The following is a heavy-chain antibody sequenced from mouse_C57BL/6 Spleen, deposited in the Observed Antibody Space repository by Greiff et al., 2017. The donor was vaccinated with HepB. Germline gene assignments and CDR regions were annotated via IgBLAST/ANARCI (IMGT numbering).Heavy chain of an antibody. CDR2: IDPSDSYT. Sequence: VQLQQPGAELVMPGASVKLSCKASGYTFTSYWMHWVKQRPGQGLEWIGEIDPSDSYTNYNQKFKGKSTLTVDKSSSTAYMQLSSLTSEDSAVYYCARREVVAPGAYWGQGTLVTVSA. CDR1: GYTFTSYW. J-gene: IGHJ3*01. D-gene: IGHD1-1*01. CDR3: ARREVVAPGAY. V-gene: IGHV1-69*01.